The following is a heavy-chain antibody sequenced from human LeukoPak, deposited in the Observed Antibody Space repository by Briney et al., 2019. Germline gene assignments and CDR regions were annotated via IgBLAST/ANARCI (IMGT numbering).Heavy chain of an antibody. V-gene: IGHV3-74*01. D-gene: IGHD1-26*01. Sequence: GGSLRLSCAASGFTFSSYWVHWVRQAPGKGLVWVSRINSDVSSTSYADSVKGRFTISRDNAKNTLYLQINRLRAEDTSVYYCARGGSYLSAFDIWGQGTTVTVPS. CDR3: ARGGSYLSAFDI. CDR1: GFTFSSYW. CDR2: INSDVSST. J-gene: IGHJ3*02.